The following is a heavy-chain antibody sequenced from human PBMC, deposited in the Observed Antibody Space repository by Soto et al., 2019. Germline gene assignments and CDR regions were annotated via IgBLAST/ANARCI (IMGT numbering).Heavy chain of an antibody. D-gene: IGHD1-26*01. J-gene: IGHJ5*02. CDR2: ISAYNGNT. CDR3: ARDQGGNSGSYLRSLSSP. Sequence: ASVKVSCKASGYTFTSYGINWVRQAPGQGLEWMGWISAYNGNTNYAQNLQGRVTMTTDTSTSTAYMELRSLRSDDTAVYYCARDQGGNSGSYLRSLSSPWGQGTLVTVSS. V-gene: IGHV1-18*04. CDR1: GYTFTSYG.